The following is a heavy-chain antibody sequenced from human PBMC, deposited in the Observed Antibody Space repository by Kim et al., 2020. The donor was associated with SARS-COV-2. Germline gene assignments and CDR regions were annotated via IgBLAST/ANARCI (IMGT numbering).Heavy chain of an antibody. J-gene: IGHJ5*02. Sequence: GGSLRLSCAASGFTFSSYAMHWVRQAPGKGLEWVAVISYDGSNKYYADSVKGRFTISRDNSKNTLYLQMNSLRAEDTAVYYCARDIRSSWYNSGWFDPWGQGTLVTVSS. CDR2: ISYDGSNK. CDR1: GFTFSSYA. D-gene: IGHD6-13*01. V-gene: IGHV3-30-3*01. CDR3: ARDIRSSWYNSGWFDP.